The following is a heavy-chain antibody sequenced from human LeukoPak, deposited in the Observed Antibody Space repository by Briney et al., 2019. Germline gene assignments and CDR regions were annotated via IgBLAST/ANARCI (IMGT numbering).Heavy chain of an antibody. CDR3: GKDWKLDY. V-gene: IGHV3-30-3*01. J-gene: IGHJ4*02. Sequence: GRSLRLSCAASGFTFSSYAMHWVRQAPGKGLEWVAVISYDGSNKYYAASVKGRFTISRDNSKNTLYLQMISLRAEDTAVYYCGKDWKLDYWGQGTLVTVSS. D-gene: IGHD1-1*01. CDR2: ISYDGSNK. CDR1: GFTFSSYA.